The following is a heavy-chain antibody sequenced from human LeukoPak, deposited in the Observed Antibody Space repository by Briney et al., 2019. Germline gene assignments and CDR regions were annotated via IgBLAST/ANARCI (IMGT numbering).Heavy chain of an antibody. Sequence: ASVKVSCKASGYTFTSYGISWVRQAPGQGLEWMGWISAYNGNTNYAQKLQGRVTVTTDTSTSTAYMELRSLRSDDTAVYYCARDALRFLEWLSPDYWGQGTLVTVSS. J-gene: IGHJ4*02. CDR2: ISAYNGNT. CDR3: ARDALRFLEWLSPDY. CDR1: GYTFTSYG. V-gene: IGHV1-18*01. D-gene: IGHD3-3*01.